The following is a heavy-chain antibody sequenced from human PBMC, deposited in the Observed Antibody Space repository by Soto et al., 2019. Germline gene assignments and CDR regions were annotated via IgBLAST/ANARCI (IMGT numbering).Heavy chain of an antibody. V-gene: IGHV1-46*03. CDR2: INPSGGST. CDR1: GYTFTSYY. Sequence: ASVKVSCKASGYTFTSYYMHWVRQAPGQGLEWMGIINPSGGSTSYAQKFQGRVTMTRDTSTSTVYMELSSLRSEDTAVYYCARVYRAHYYDSSGDAFDIWGQGTMVTVSS. J-gene: IGHJ3*02. D-gene: IGHD3-22*01. CDR3: ARVYRAHYYDSSGDAFDI.